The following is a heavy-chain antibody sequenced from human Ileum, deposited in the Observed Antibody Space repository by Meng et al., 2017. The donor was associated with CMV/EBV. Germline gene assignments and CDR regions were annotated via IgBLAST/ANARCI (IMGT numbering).Heavy chain of an antibody. V-gene: IGHV3-74*01. D-gene: IGHD6-19*01. CDR3: SRASSDWYQDY. CDR2: INTDGGTI. CDR1: GFSFSNHW. J-gene: IGHJ4*02. Sequence: EVQLVGSGGGLVQPGGSLRLSCAASGFSFSNHWMHWVRQAPGKGLVWVSRINTDGGTINYADSVKGRFTISRDNAKNTLYLQMNSLRAEDTAVYYCSRASSDWYQDYWGQGTLVTVSS.